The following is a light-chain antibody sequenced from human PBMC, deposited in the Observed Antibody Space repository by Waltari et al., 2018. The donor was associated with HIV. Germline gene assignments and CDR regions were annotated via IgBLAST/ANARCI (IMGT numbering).Light chain of an antibody. J-gene: IGKJ4*01. V-gene: IGKV3-15*01. CDR3: QQYFRIPPT. Sequence: EIVMTQSPATLSVSPGERITLSCRASQSVINDLAWYQQKPGQAPRLLIYDASTTASGIPARFSGSGSGTEFTLTITRLQAEDVAVYHCQQYFRIPPTFGGGTKVEIK. CDR1: QSVIND. CDR2: DAS.